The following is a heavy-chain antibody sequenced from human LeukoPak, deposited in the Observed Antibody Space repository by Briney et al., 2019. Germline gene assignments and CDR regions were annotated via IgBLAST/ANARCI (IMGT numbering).Heavy chain of an antibody. D-gene: IGHD6-13*01. V-gene: IGHV3-23*01. J-gene: IGHJ4*02. CDR3: AIPSITADNFDY. CDR2: ISGSGGST. CDR1: GFTFSSYA. Sequence: PGGSLRLSWAASGFTFSSYAMGWVRQAPGKGLEWVSAISGSGGSTYYADSVKGRLTISRDNSKNTLYLQMNSLRAEDTAVYYCAIPSITADNFDYWGQGTLVTVSS.